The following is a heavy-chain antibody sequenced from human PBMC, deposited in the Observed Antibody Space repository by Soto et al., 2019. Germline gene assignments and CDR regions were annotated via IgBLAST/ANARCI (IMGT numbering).Heavy chain of an antibody. CDR1: GYTFTTYG. J-gene: IGHJ3*02. V-gene: IGHV1-18*01. D-gene: IGHD2-21*01. CDR3: ARDGPTIVAKDAFDI. Sequence: QGQLVQSGVEVKKPGASVKVSCKASGYTFTTYGISWVRQAPGQGLQWMGWISGYENNTGYAQKVQGRVTLTTDTAKTTVSMDLRTLRADDTAMYYCARDGPTIVAKDAFDIWGQGTMVTVSS. CDR2: ISGYENNT.